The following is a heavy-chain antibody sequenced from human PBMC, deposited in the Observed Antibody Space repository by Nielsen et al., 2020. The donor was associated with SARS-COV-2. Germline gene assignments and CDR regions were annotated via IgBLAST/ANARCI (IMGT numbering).Heavy chain of an antibody. V-gene: IGHV1-2*02. J-gene: IGHJ3*02. D-gene: IGHD4-17*01. CDR1: GYTFTSYY. Sequence: ASVKVSCKASGYTFTSYYMHWVRQAPGQGLEWMGWINPNSGGTKYAQKFQGRVTMTRDTSISTAYMELSSLRSDDTAVYYCARDRTTVTTVRWRDALNMWGQGTMVTVSS. CDR3: ARDRTTVTTVRWRDALNM. CDR2: INPNSGGT.